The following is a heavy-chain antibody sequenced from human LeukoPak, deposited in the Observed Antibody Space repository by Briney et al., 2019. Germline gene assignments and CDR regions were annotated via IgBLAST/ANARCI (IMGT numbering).Heavy chain of an antibody. J-gene: IGHJ4*02. CDR2: IKRDGSEK. Sequence: GGPLRLSCAASGFTFSSYWMTWVRQAPRKGLEWVANIKRDGSEKFYVDSVKGRFTISRDNAKNSLYLQMNSLRAEDTALYFCRRWGGYNYEAGYYFDYWGQGTLVTVSS. CDR1: GFTFSSYW. CDR3: RRWGGYNYEAGYYFDY. D-gene: IGHD5-24*01. V-gene: IGHV3-7*04.